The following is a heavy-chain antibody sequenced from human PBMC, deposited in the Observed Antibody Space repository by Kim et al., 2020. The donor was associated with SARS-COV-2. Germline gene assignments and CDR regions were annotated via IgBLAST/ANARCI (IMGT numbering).Heavy chain of an antibody. V-gene: IGHV3-48*02. J-gene: IGHJ6*02. CDR2: ISSSSSTI. CDR1: GFTFSSYS. Sequence: GGSLRLSCAASGFTFSSYSMNWVRQAPGKGLEWVSYISSSSSTIYYADSVKGRFTISRDNAKNSLYLQMNSLRDEDTAVYYCARKDYDFWSGSPYYYGMDVWGQGTTVTVSS. CDR3: ARKDYDFWSGSPYYYGMDV. D-gene: IGHD3-3*01.